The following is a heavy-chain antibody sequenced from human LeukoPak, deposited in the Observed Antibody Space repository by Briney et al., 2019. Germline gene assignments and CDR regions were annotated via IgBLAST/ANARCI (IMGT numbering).Heavy chain of an antibody. CDR1: GYTFTSYG. Sequence: ASVKVSCKASGYTFTSYGISWVRQAPGQGLEWMGWISAYNGNTNYAQKFQGRVTMTEDTSTDTAYMELSSLRSEDTAVYYCATGGLRFLEWLLPPGVNPFDYWGQGTLVTVSS. V-gene: IGHV1-18*01. CDR3: ATGGLRFLEWLLPPGVNPFDY. D-gene: IGHD3-3*01. CDR2: ISAYNGNT. J-gene: IGHJ4*02.